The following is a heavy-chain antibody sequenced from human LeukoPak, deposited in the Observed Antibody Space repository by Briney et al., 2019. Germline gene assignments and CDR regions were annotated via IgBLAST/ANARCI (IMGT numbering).Heavy chain of an antibody. J-gene: IGHJ4*02. D-gene: IGHD1-26*01. Sequence: VASVKVSCKASGGTFSSYAISWVRQAPGQGLEWMGGIIPIFGTANYAQKFQGRVTITTDESTSTAYMELSSLRSGDTAVFYCARDSGDSGSFRPPFDYWGQGTLVTVSS. CDR3: ARDSGDSGSFRPPFDY. CDR1: GGTFSSYA. CDR2: IIPIFGTA. V-gene: IGHV1-69*05.